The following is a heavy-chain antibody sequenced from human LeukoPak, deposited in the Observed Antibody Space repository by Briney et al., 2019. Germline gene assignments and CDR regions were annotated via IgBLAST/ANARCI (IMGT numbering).Heavy chain of an antibody. Sequence: GGSLRLSCAASEFTFRTYSMNWVRQAPGKGLEGVSSITGSSSYIFYADSVKGRFTISRDNARNSLYLQMNSLRAEDTAVYYCVRDGCSSSSCYAIQYFDYWGQGALVTVSS. CDR3: VRDGCSSSSCYAIQYFDY. J-gene: IGHJ4*02. CDR2: ITGSSSYI. CDR1: EFTFRTYS. V-gene: IGHV3-21*06. D-gene: IGHD2-2*01.